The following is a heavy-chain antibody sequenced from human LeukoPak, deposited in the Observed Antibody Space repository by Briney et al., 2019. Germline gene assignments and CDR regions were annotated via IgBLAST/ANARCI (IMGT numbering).Heavy chain of an antibody. V-gene: IGHV4-61*05. Sequence: PSETLSLTCTVSGGSISSSSYYWGWIRQPPGEGLEWIGNIYNSGSTDYNPSLKSRVTISVNLSKNQISLKLNSVTAADTAVYYCARDKGPYWYFDLWGRGTLVTVSS. CDR3: ARDKGPYWYFDL. CDR1: GGSISSSSYY. J-gene: IGHJ2*01. CDR2: IYNSGST.